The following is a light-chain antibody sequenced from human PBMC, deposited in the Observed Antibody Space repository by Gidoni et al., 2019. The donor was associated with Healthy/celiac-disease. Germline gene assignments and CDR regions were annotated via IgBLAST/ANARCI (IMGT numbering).Light chain of an antibody. CDR2: KAS. Sequence: DIQMTQSPSTLSASVGDRVTIPCRASQSISSWFAWYQQKPGKAPKLLIYKASSLESGVPSRFSGSGSGTEFTLTISSLQPDDFATYYCQQYNSYPYTFGQXTKLEIK. CDR1: QSISSW. V-gene: IGKV1-5*03. J-gene: IGKJ2*01. CDR3: QQYNSYPYT.